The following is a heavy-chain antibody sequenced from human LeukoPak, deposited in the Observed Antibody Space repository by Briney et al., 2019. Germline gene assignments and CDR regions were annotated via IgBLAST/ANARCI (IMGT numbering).Heavy chain of an antibody. CDR3: ARDSSNWAKYYFDY. Sequence: GGSLRLSCAAPGFTLSNYAMHWVRQAPGKGLEWVAVIASDGKDKHYADSVKGRFTISRDNPKSTLYLQMNTLRAEDTAVYYCARDSSNWAKYYFDYWGQGTLVTVSS. V-gene: IGHV3-30*04. D-gene: IGHD6-13*01. CDR1: GFTLSNYA. CDR2: IASDGKDK. J-gene: IGHJ4*02.